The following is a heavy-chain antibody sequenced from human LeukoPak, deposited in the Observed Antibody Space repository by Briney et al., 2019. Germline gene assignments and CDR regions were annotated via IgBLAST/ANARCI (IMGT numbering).Heavy chain of an antibody. CDR3: ARVGSSGWEDY. Sequence: GGSLSLSCAASGFTFIDHYMDWVRQAPGKGLEWAGRIRNKANSYTTEYAASVKGRFTISRDDSKNSLYLQINSLKIEDTAVYYCARVGSSGWEDYWGQGTMVTVSS. V-gene: IGHV3-72*01. CDR2: IRNKANSYTT. J-gene: IGHJ4*02. D-gene: IGHD6-19*01. CDR1: GFTFIDHY.